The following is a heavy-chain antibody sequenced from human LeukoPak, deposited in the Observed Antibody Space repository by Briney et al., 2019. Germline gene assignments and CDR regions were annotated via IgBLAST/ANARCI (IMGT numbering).Heavy chain of an antibody. V-gene: IGHV5-51*01. Sequence: GESLKISCKGSGYSFTSYWIGWVRQMPGKGLEWMGIIYPGDSDTRYSPSFQGQVTISADKSISTAYLQWSSLKASDTAIYYCARHTYSGSLNNWFDPWGQGTLVTVSS. CDR3: ARHTYSGSLNNWFDP. CDR1: GYSFTSYW. D-gene: IGHD1-26*01. CDR2: IYPGDSDT. J-gene: IGHJ5*02.